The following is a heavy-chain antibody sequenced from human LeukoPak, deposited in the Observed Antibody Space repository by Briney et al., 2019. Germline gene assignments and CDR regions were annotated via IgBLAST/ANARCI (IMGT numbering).Heavy chain of an antibody. CDR1: GFTFSTYE. CDR3: AREGGSFFFDY. Sequence: GGSLRLSCAASGFTFSTYEMSWVRQAPGKGLEWISYISTSGRTIYYADSVKGQFTISRDTAKNSLFLQMNSLRVEDTAFYYCAREGGSFFFDYWGQGSLVTVSS. D-gene: IGHD1-26*01. V-gene: IGHV3-48*03. CDR2: ISTSGRTI. J-gene: IGHJ4*02.